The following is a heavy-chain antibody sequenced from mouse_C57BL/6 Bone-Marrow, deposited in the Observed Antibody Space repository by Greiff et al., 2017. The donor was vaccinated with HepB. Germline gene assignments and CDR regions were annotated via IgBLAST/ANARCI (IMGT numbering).Heavy chain of an antibody. V-gene: IGHV1-69*01. J-gene: IGHJ2*01. CDR3: AREGVVGAHFDY. CDR2: IDPSDSYT. Sequence: VQLKQPGAELVMPGASVKLSCKASGYTFTSYWMHWVKQRPGQGLEWIGEIDPSDSYTNYNQKFKGKSTLTVAKSSSTAYMPLSSLTSEDSSVYYCAREGVVGAHFDYWGQGTTLTVSS. D-gene: IGHD1-1*01. CDR1: GYTFTSYW.